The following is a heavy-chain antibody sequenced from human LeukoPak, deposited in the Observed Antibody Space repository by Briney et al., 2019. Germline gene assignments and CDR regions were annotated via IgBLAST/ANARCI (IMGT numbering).Heavy chain of an antibody. D-gene: IGHD2-8*01. CDR1: GFTFSSYA. Sequence: PRGSLRLSCAASGFTFSSYAMSWVRQAPGKGLEWVSAISGSGGSTYYADSVKGRFTISRDNSKNTLYLQMNSLRAEDTAVYYCARESSEYNGAGGLDPWGQGTLVTVSS. V-gene: IGHV3-23*01. CDR3: ARESSEYNGAGGLDP. J-gene: IGHJ5*02. CDR2: ISGSGGST.